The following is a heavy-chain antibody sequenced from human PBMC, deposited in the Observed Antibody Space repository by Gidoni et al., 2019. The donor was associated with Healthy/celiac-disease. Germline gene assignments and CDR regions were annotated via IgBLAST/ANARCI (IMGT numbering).Heavy chain of an antibody. V-gene: IGHV3-21*01. CDR1: GLPFSSYS. D-gene: IGHD2-2*01. CDR2: ISSSSSYI. J-gene: IGHJ3*02. CDR3: ASIVVPAAMGAFDI. Sequence: EVQLVESGGGLVKPGGSLRLYCAASGLPFSSYSMNWVRQAPGKGLEWVSSISSSSSYIYYADSVKGRFTISRDNAKNSLYLQMNSLRAEDTAVYYCASIVVPAAMGAFDIWGQGTMVTVSS.